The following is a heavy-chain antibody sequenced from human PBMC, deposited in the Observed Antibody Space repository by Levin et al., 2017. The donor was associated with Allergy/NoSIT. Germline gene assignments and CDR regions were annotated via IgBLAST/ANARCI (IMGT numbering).Heavy chain of an antibody. J-gene: IGHJ6*02. CDR2: ISSSSSYI. Sequence: PGGSLRLSCAASGFTFSSYSMNWVRQAPGKGLEWVSSISSSSSYIYYADSVKGRFTISRDNAKNSLYLQMNSLRAEDTAVYYCARDQVTMVRGVVNYYGMDVWGQGTTVTVSS. D-gene: IGHD3-10*01. V-gene: IGHV3-21*01. CDR3: ARDQVTMVRGVVNYYGMDV. CDR1: GFTFSSYS.